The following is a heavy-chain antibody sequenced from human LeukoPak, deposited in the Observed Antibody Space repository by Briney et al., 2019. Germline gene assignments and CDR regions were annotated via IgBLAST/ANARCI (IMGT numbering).Heavy chain of an antibody. V-gene: IGHV3-23*01. CDR3: LMEYYGSGRDYNVREY. CDR1: GFTFSSYA. J-gene: IGHJ4*02. CDR2: ISGSGGST. Sequence: GGSLRLSCAASGFTFSSYAMSWVRQAPGKGLEWVSAISGSGGSTYYADSVKGRFTISRDNSKNTLYLQMNSLRPEHTAVYNQLMEYYGSGRDYNVREYWGQGTLVTVSS. D-gene: IGHD3-10*01.